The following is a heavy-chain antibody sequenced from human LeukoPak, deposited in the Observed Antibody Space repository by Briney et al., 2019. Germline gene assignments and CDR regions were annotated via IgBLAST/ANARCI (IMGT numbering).Heavy chain of an antibody. CDR2: TYYRSKWNN. Sequence: SQTLSLTRSISGDSVSGNSAVAWNWLRQSPSRGLEWLGRTYYRSKWNNDYAVSVKSRITINPDTSKNQFSLHLNSVTPEDTAVYYCARGRNSGFDYWGQGTLVTVSS. CDR3: ARGRNSGFDY. J-gene: IGHJ4*02. V-gene: IGHV6-1*01. CDR1: GDSVSGNSAVA. D-gene: IGHD2/OR15-2a*01.